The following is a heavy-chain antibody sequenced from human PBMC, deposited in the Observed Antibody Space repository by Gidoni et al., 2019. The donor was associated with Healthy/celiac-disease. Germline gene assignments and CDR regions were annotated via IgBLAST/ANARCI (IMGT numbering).Heavy chain of an antibody. J-gene: IGHJ4*02. D-gene: IGHD6-13*01. V-gene: IGHV3-30-3*01. CDR2: ISYDGSNN. CDR1: GLPFSSSA. CDR3: ALGRIAAAPFDY. Sequence: QVQLVDAGGCVVHAGRSLRLSGAASGLPFSSSAMHWVRQAPGKGLEWVAVISYDGSNNYYADSVKGRFTISRDNSKNTLYLKMNSLRAEDTAVYDCALGRIAAAPFDYWGQGTLVTVSS.